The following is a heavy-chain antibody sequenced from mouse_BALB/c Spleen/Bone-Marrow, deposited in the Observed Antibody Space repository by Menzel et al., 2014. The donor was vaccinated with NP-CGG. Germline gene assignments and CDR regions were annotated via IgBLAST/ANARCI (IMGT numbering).Heavy chain of an antibody. J-gene: IGHJ2*01. Sequence: QVQLQQSGLLVKPGASVRISCKASGYTFTSYYIHWVKQRPGQGLEWIGWIYPGNVNTKYNEKFKGKATLTADKSSSTAYMQLSSLTSEDSAVYFCAKEAILGLDYWGQGTTLTVSS. CDR3: AKEAILGLDY. CDR2: IYPGNVNT. V-gene: IGHV1S56*01. D-gene: IGHD4-1*01. CDR1: GYTFTSYY.